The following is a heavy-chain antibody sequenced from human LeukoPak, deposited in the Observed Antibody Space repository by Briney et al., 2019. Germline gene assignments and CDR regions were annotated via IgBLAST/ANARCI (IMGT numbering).Heavy chain of an antibody. D-gene: IGHD2-8*02. Sequence: GGSLRLSCAASGFTFSSYAMSWVRQAPGKGLEWVAAINKDGSEKQYVDSVKGRFTISRDNARNSVYLQMTSLGAEDTAVYYCATYTQYFGAPGGADYWGLGTLVTVSS. CDR3: ATYTQYFGAPGGADY. J-gene: IGHJ4*02. CDR2: INKDGSEK. V-gene: IGHV3-7*01. CDR1: GFTFSSYA.